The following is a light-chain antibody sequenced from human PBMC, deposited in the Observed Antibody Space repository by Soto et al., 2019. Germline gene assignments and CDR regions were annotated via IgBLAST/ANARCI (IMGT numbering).Light chain of an antibody. CDR1: RSLVYSDGNTY. J-gene: IGKJ2*01. CDR3: MQGTHLPYT. Sequence: DVVMTQSPLSLPVTLGQPASISCRSSRSLVYSDGNTYLNWSHQRPGQTPRRLIYKVSNRDSGVPDRFSGSGSGTDFTQKISRVEAEDVAVYYCMQGTHLPYTGGQGTKLEIK. V-gene: IGKV2-30*01. CDR2: KVS.